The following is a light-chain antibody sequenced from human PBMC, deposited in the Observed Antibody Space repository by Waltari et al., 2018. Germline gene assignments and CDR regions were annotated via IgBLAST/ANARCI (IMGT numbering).Light chain of an antibody. V-gene: IGLV1-40*01. CDR2: NNN. CDR1: SSNTGAGYC. Sequence: QSVLTQPPSVSGAPGQRVTLSFPGGSSNTGAGYCLPWYQQLPATAPKLLIYNNNIRPAGVPARFSGSRSGTSASLAITGLQAEDEADYYCQSYDSSLSGVIFGGGTKLTVL. J-gene: IGLJ2*01. CDR3: QSYDSSLSGVI.